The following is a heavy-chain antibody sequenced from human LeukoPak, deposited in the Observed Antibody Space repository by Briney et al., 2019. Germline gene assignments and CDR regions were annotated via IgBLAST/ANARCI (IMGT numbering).Heavy chain of an antibody. D-gene: IGHD3-10*01. V-gene: IGHV3-21*01. CDR2: ISSGGRYI. J-gene: IGHJ4*02. Sequence: PGGSLRLSCAASGFTFSTYSMNWVRQAPGKGLEWVSSISSGGRYIYYADSVKGRFTISRDNSKNTLYLQMNSLSVEDTAVYYCARVGYYASGPFSYFDYWGQGTLVTVSS. CDR1: GFTFSTYS. CDR3: ARVGYYASGPFSYFDY.